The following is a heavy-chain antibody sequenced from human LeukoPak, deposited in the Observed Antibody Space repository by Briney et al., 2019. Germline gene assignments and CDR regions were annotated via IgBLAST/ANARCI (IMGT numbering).Heavy chain of an antibody. Sequence: PGGSLRLSCAASGFTFSSYAMSWVRQAPGKGLEWVSIISSSGGTTYYADSVKGRFAIPRDNSESTLYLQMDSLRAEDTAVYYCAKDKSYYDSSGYYRVSAFDIWGQGTMVTVSS. J-gene: IGHJ3*02. CDR1: GFTFSSYA. CDR2: ISSSGGTT. D-gene: IGHD3-22*01. CDR3: AKDKSYYDSSGYYRVSAFDI. V-gene: IGHV3-23*01.